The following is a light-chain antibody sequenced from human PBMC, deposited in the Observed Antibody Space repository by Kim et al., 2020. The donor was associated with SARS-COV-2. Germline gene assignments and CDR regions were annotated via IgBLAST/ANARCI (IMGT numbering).Light chain of an antibody. CDR1: QSVRNNY. CDR2: GAS. Sequence: SPGERATLSCRASQSVRNNYLTWYQQKPGQAPMLLIYGASSRATGIPERFSGSGSGTDFTLTISRLEPEDSAVYYCHQYVSSLWTFGQGTKVDIK. CDR3: HQYVSSLWT. V-gene: IGKV3-20*01. J-gene: IGKJ1*01.